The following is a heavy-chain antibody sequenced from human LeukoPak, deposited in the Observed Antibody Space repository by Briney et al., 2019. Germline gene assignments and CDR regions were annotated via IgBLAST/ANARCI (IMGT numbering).Heavy chain of an antibody. CDR2: IRYDGSYK. D-gene: IGHD3-10*02. CDR1: GFTFSSYG. Sequence: GGSLRLSCAASGFTFSSYGMHWVRQAPGKGLEWVAFIRYDGSYKYYADSVKGRFTISRDNSKNSLYLQMNSLRAEDTAVYYCAELGITMIGGVWGKGTTVTISS. V-gene: IGHV3-30*02. J-gene: IGHJ6*04. CDR3: AELGITMIGGV.